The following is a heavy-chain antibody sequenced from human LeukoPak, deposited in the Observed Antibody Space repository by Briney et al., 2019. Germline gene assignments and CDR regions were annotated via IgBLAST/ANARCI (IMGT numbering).Heavy chain of an antibody. CDR1: GGSISSSSYY. CDR2: IYYSGST. Sequence: SETLSLTCTVSGGSISSSSYYWGWIRQPPGKGLEWIGSIYYSGSTNYNPSLKSRVTTSVDTSKNQFSLRLTHVTAADTAVYYCARDAADGRGWFDPWGQGTLVTVSS. V-gene: IGHV4-39*07. J-gene: IGHJ5*02. CDR3: ARDAADGRGWFDP. D-gene: IGHD6-13*01.